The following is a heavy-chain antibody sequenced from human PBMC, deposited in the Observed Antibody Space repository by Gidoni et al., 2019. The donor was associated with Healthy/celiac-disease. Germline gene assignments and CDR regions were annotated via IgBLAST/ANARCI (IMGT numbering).Heavy chain of an antibody. CDR3: SKWGLRYFDWLLSRQGYYFDY. Sequence: EVQLLEAGGGLVQPGGSMRLSCAASGFTFSSYAMGWVRQAPGKGLEVVSAISGSAGSTYSADSVKGRFTISRDNSKNTLDLQMNSLRAEDTAVYYCSKWGLRYFDWLLSRQGYYFDYWGQGTLVTVSS. V-gene: IGHV3-23*01. J-gene: IGHJ4*02. CDR2: ISGSAGST. CDR1: GFTFSSYA. D-gene: IGHD3-9*01.